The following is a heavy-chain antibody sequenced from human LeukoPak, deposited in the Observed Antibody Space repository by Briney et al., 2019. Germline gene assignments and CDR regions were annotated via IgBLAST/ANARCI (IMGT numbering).Heavy chain of an antibody. V-gene: IGHV4-39*01. D-gene: IGHD3-3*01. J-gene: IGHJ5*02. CDR2: IYHTGST. CDR1: GGSISSSTYF. CDR3: ARRRRDYDFWSGYSQFDP. Sequence: PSETLSPTCTVSGGSISSSTYFWDWIRQPPGKGLEWIGSIYHTGSTYYNPSLKSRVTISIDTSKNQFSLRLRSVTAADTAVYYCARRRRDYDFWSGYSQFDPWGQGTLVTVSS.